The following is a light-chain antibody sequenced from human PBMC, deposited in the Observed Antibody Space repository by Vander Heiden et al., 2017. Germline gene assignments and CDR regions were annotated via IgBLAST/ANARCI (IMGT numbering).Light chain of an antibody. J-gene: IGKJ4*01. V-gene: IGKV3-11*01. Sequence: EIVLTQSPATLSLSPGERATLSCRASQSVSSYLAWYQQKPGQPPMLLIYDASNRATGIPARFSGSGSGTDFTLTISSLEPEDFAVYYCQQRSNWLTFGGGTKVEIK. CDR3: QQRSNWLT. CDR1: QSVSSY. CDR2: DAS.